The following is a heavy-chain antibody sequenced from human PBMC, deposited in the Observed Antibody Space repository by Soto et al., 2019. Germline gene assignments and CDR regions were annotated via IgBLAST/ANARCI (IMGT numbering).Heavy chain of an antibody. J-gene: IGHJ5*01. Sequence: AAVKLCCKASGYTFTSYDITWVRQAPGQGHHWMGWISGYNGNRNYSQKLQGRVTMTTDASTSTAYMELRSLRSDDSAVYYFATYQNPLAATSVTSW. D-gene: IGHD2-15*01. CDR1: GYTFTSYD. CDR2: ISGYNGNR. CDR3: ATYQNPLAATSVTS. V-gene: IGHV1-18*01.